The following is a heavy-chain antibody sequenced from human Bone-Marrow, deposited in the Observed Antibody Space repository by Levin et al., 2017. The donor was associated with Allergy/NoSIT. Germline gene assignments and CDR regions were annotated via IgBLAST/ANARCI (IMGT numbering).Heavy chain of an antibody. Sequence: PSETLSLTCTVSGGSLSSYYWGWIRQPPGKGLEWIGDIYYTGSTNYNPSLKSRVTISVDTSKNQFTLKLSSVTAADTAVYYCSTSFPVPATIPWTDWGQGALVTVSS. V-gene: IGHV4-59*08. CDR2: IYYTGST. CDR1: GGSLSSYY. D-gene: IGHD2-2*02. J-gene: IGHJ4*02. CDR3: STSFPVPATIPWTD.